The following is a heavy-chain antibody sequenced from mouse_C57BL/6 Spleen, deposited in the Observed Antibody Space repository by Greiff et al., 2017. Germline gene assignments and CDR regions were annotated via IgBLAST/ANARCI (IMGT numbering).Heavy chain of an antibody. CDR3: ARRGGDSNWYFDG. CDR2: IYPRSGNT. CDR1: GYTFTSSG. J-gene: IGHJ1*03. Sequence: VQLLESGAELARPGASVKLSCQASGYTFTSSGISWVKQRTGQGLEWIGEIYPRSGNTYYNEKLKGKATLTADKSSSTAYMELRSLTSEDSAVYFCARRGGDSNWYFDGWGTRTTVTVSS. D-gene: IGHD2-13*01. V-gene: IGHV1-81*01.